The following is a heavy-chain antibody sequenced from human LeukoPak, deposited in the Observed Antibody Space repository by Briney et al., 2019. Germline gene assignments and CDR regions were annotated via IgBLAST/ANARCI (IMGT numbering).Heavy chain of an antibody. CDR1: GYTFTSYG. CDR3: ARASMLFSSGWYPGDY. Sequence: ASVKVSCKASGYTFTSYGISWVRQAPGQGLEWMGWISTYNGNTNYAQKLQGRVTMTTVTSTSTAYMELTSLRSDDTAVYYCARASMLFSSGWYPGDYWGQGTLVTVSS. D-gene: IGHD6-19*01. J-gene: IGHJ4*02. CDR2: ISTYNGNT. V-gene: IGHV1-18*01.